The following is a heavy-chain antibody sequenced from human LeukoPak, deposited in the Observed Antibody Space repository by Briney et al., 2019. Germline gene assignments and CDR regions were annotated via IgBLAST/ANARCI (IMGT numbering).Heavy chain of an antibody. V-gene: IGHV1-8*01. CDR3: ARRYAGGWTDY. J-gene: IGHJ4*02. CDR2: MNPENGNT. CDR1: GYTFSSND. D-gene: IGHD6-19*01. Sequence: GASVKVSCKASGYTFSSNDINWVRQATGQGLEWTGWMNPENGNTGYAERFQGRVTLTRNTSISTAYMELSSLGSEDTAVYYCARRYAGGWTDYWGQGTLVTVSS.